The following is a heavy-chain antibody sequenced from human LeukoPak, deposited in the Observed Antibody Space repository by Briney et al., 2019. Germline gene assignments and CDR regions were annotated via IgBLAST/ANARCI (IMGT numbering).Heavy chain of an antibody. Sequence: PDPLCLTSVDSGAHFSGSNGSWKRQPKGEGVEWIGEINHSGGTNYKPNLKSRVTISVDTSKNHLALKLRSVTAADTAVYYCARGPPTNDYGDYRNWFDPWGQGTLVTVSS. CDR1: GAHFSGSN. D-gene: IGHD4-17*01. CDR2: INHSGGT. J-gene: IGHJ5*02. CDR3: ARGPPTNDYGDYRNWFDP. V-gene: IGHV4-34*01.